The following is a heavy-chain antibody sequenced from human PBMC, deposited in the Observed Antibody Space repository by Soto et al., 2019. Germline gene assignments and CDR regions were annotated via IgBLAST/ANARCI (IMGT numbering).Heavy chain of an antibody. CDR1: GASISGFY. J-gene: IGHJ4*02. CDR3: AREPLAHSYFDY. V-gene: IGHV4-4*07. Sequence: PSATLSLTCPVSGASISGFYWSWIRQSAGEGLEWIGGIYKSDTANYNLSLKSRVTMSVDTYRNQFSLKLTSVTAADTAVYFCAREPLAHSYFDYWGQGILVTVS. CDR2: IYKSDTA.